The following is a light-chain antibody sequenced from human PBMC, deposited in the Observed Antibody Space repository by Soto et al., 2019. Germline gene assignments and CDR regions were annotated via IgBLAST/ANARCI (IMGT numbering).Light chain of an antibody. Sequence: QSALTQPPSASGSPGQSVTISCTGTSNDVGGYNYVSWYQQHPGKAPKLIISEVNKRPSGVPDRFSGSKSGNTASLIVSGLQAEDEAAYHCSSYEGGNNLVIFGGGTKLTVL. CDR1: SNDVGGYNY. CDR3: SSYEGGNNLVI. J-gene: IGLJ2*01. V-gene: IGLV2-8*01. CDR2: EVN.